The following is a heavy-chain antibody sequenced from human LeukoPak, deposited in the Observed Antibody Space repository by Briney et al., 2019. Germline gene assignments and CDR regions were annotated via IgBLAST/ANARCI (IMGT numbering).Heavy chain of an antibody. D-gene: IGHD6-19*01. J-gene: IGHJ4*02. CDR3: AKGVAAGLDN. CDR1: GFTFSSYA. CDR2: ISGSGGST. Sequence: QPGGSLTLSCAASGFTFSSYAMNWVRQTPGKGLEYVSGISGSGGSTYYADSVKGRFTISRDNSKNTLHLEMNSLRAEDTAVYYCAKGVAAGLDNWGQGTLVTVSS. V-gene: IGHV3-23*01.